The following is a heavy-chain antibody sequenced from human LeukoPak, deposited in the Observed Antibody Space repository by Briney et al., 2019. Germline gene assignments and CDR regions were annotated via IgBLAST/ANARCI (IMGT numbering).Heavy chain of an antibody. CDR1: GGSVSSGSYY. CDR3: ATENYYDSSGYYYINWFDP. Sequence: SETLSLTCTVSGGSVSSGSYYWSWIRQPPGKGLEWIGYIYYSGSTNYNPSLKSRVTISVDTSKNQFSLKLSSVTAADTAVYYCATENYYDSSGYYYINWFDPWGQGTLVTVSS. D-gene: IGHD3-22*01. J-gene: IGHJ5*02. V-gene: IGHV4-61*01. CDR2: IYYSGST.